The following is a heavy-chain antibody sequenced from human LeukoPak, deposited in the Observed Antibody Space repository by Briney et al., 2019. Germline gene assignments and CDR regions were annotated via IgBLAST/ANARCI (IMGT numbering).Heavy chain of an antibody. J-gene: IGHJ4*02. V-gene: IGHV4-30-4*08. Sequence: SETLSLTCTVSGGSISSGDYYWSWIRQPPGKGLEWIGYIYYSGSTYYNPSLKSRVTISVDTSKNQFSLKLSSVTAADTAVYYCARLHTYYGFWSGYSVDYWGQGTLVTVSS. CDR3: ARLHTYYGFWSGYSVDY. CDR2: IYYSGST. D-gene: IGHD3-3*01. CDR1: GGSISSGDYY.